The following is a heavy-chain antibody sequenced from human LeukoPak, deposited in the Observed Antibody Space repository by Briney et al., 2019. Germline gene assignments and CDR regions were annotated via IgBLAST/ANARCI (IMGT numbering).Heavy chain of an antibody. D-gene: IGHD4-17*01. CDR1: GASLSNYA. J-gene: IGHJ4*02. CDR3: AIDYGDYEPIDY. Sequence: GGSLRLSCTASGASLSNYAMHWVRRPPGRGLEWVAVISFDGTNKYYGDSVEGRFSVSRDNSKNTLHLQMNSLRPDDTAMYYCAIDYGDYEPIDYWGQGTLVTVSS. V-gene: IGHV3-30*04. CDR2: ISFDGTNK.